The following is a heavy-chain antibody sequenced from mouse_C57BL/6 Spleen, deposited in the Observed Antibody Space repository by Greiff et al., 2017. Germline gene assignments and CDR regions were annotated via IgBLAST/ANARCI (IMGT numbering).Heavy chain of an antibody. CDR1: GYTFTSYT. Sequence: QVQLQQSGAELARPGASVKMSCKASGYTFTSYTMHWVKQRPGQGLEWIGYINPSSGYTKYNQKFKDKATLTADKSSSTAYMQLSSLTSEDSAVYYCARVAYGYDEAMDYWGQGTSVTVSS. D-gene: IGHD2-2*01. V-gene: IGHV1-4*01. CDR2: INPSSGYT. CDR3: ARVAYGYDEAMDY. J-gene: IGHJ4*01.